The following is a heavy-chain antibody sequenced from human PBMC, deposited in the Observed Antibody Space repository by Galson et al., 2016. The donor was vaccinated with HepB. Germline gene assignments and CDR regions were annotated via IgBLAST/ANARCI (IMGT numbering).Heavy chain of an antibody. CDR1: GFTFSDTG. CDR2: IKRKPNNYAT. J-gene: IGHJ4*02. D-gene: IGHD3-22*01. Sequence: SLRLSCAASGFTFSDTGMHWVRQAPGKGLEWVGLIKRKPNNYATVYGASVTGRFTISRDDSTNTAYLQMDSLKTEDTAVYYCSRTFDGSVYFFPDFDNWGQGTLVTVSS. CDR3: SRTFDGSVYFFPDFDN. V-gene: IGHV3-73*01.